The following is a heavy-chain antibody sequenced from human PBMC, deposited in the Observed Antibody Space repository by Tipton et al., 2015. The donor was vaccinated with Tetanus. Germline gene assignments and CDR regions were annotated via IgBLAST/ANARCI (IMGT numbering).Heavy chain of an antibody. D-gene: IGHD3-22*01. J-gene: IGHJ4*02. CDR2: IYHSGTA. Sequence: TLSLTCAVSGGSIRSSNWWSWVRQTPGKGLEYIGYIYHSGTASYDPSLKSRVTLSVDRSKNQFSLRLTSVTAADTAVYYCASYIYYYDNTGYYYYFDYWGQGTLVTVTS. CDR3: ASYIYYYDNTGYYYYFDY. V-gene: IGHV4-4*02. CDR1: GGSIRSSNW.